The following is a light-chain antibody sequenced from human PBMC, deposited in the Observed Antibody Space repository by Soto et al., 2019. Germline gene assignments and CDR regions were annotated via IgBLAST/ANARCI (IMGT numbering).Light chain of an antibody. CDR3: SSYTSSSSWV. J-gene: IGLJ1*01. Sequence: QSALTQPASVSGSPGQSITISCTGTSSDVGGYNYVSWYQRHPGKAPKLMIYEVSNRPSGVSNRFSGSKSGNTASLTISGLQAEDEADYYCSSYTSSSSWVFGTGTKLTVL. V-gene: IGLV2-14*01. CDR1: SSDVGGYNY. CDR2: EVS.